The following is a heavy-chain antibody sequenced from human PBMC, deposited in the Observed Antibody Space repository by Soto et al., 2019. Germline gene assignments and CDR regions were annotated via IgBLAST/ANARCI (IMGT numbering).Heavy chain of an antibody. Sequence: GGSLRLSCTTSGFSFGDYAVSWFRQAPGKGLEWVGFTRSKTYGGTTEYAASVKGRFTISRDDSKNIAYLQMNSLRTEDTAVYYCTRGPMYFDSSGLTEQDDYWGQGTLVTVSS. J-gene: IGHJ4*02. V-gene: IGHV3-49*03. CDR1: GFSFGDYA. D-gene: IGHD3-22*01. CDR3: TRGPMYFDSSGLTEQDDY. CDR2: TRSKTYGGTT.